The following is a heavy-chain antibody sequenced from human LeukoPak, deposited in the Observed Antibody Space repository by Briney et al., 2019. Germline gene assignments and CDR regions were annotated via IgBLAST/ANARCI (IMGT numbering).Heavy chain of an antibody. D-gene: IGHD3-16*01. J-gene: IGHJ5*02. V-gene: IGHV3-11*04. CDR2: ISSSGSTL. CDR3: ASQSFAKFDP. Sequence: PGGSLRLSCAASGFIFSDYYMTWIRRAPGKGLEWVSYISSSGSTLYYADSVKGRFTISRDNARNSLFLQMNSLRVEDTAVYYCASQSFAKFDPWGQGTLVIVSS. CDR1: GFIFSDYY.